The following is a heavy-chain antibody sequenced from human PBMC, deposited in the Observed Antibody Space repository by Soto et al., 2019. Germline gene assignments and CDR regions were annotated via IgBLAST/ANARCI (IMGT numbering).Heavy chain of an antibody. Sequence: SVKVSCKASGGTFSSYAISWVRQAPGQGLEWMGGIIPIFGTANYAQKFQGRVTITADESTSTAYMELSSLRSEDTAVYYCARDLAVAGKLDPWGQGTLVTVYS. CDR1: GGTFSSYA. CDR2: IIPIFGTA. CDR3: ARDLAVAGKLDP. J-gene: IGHJ5*02. V-gene: IGHV1-69*13. D-gene: IGHD6-19*01.